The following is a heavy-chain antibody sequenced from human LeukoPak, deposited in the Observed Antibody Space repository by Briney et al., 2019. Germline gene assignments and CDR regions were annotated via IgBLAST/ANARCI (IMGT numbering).Heavy chain of an antibody. CDR1: GYTFTGYY. D-gene: IGHD5-24*01. Sequence: ASVKVSCKASGYTFTGYYMHWVRQAPGQGLEWMGWINPHTGGTNYAQKFQGRVTMTRDTSVTTAYLDLSSLRSDDTAIYYCARGGDAYINXXXDPWGQGTLVTVSS. V-gene: IGHV1-2*02. CDR2: INPHTGGT. J-gene: IGHJ5*02. CDR3: ARGGDAYINXXXDP.